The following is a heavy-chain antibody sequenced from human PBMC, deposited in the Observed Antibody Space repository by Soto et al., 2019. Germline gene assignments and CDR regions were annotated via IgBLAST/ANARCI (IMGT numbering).Heavy chain of an antibody. CDR1: GFTFSSYA. CDR3: AKDHYYDTSGYPYINWYFDL. J-gene: IGHJ2*01. D-gene: IGHD3-22*01. V-gene: IGHV3-23*01. Sequence: EVQLLESGGGLVQPGGSLRLSCAASGFTFSSYAMSWVRQAPGKGLEWVSAISGSGGSTHYADSVKGRFTISRDNSKNTLYLQMNSLRAEDTAVYYCAKDHYYDTSGYPYINWYFDLWGRGTLVTVSS. CDR2: ISGSGGST.